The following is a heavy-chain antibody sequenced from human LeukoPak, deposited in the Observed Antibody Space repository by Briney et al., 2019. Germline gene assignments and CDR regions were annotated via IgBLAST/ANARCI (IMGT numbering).Heavy chain of an antibody. CDR3: AKMIEQWLVPYYYYGMDV. Sequence: PGGSLRPSCAASGFTFSSYAMSWVRQAPGKGLEWVSAISGSGGSTYYADSVKGRFTISRDNSKNTLYLQMNSLRAEDTAVYYCAKMIEQWLVPYYYYGMDVWGQGTTVTVSS. CDR1: GFTFSSYA. CDR2: ISGSGGST. D-gene: IGHD6-19*01. J-gene: IGHJ6*02. V-gene: IGHV3-23*01.